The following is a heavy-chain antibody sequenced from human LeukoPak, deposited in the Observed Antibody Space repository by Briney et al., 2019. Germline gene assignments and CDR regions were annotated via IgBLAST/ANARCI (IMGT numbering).Heavy chain of an antibody. CDR3: ARGLTPTYYYDSSGYYGWFDP. CDR2: ISAYNGNT. CDR1: GYTFTSYG. V-gene: IGHV1-18*01. J-gene: IGHJ5*02. D-gene: IGHD3-22*01. Sequence: ASVKVSCKASGYTFTSYGISWVRQAPGQGLEWMGWISAYNGNTNYAQKLQGRVTMTTDTSTSTAYMELRSLRSEDTAVYYCARGLTPTYYYDSSGYYGWFDPWGQGTLVTVSS.